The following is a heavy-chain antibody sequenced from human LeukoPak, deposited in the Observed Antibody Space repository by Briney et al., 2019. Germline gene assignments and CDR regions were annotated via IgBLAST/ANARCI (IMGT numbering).Heavy chain of an antibody. CDR3: ARDRGLISAADYFDY. Sequence: GGALTLSCPASGFTFSSYAMHWVRQAPGKGLEWVAVISYDGSIEACADSVRGRFTVSRDKSKNTLYLQMNSLRVEDTAVYSCARDRGLISAADYFDYWGQGTLVTVSS. J-gene: IGHJ4*02. CDR2: ISYDGSIE. D-gene: IGHD6-13*01. V-gene: IGHV3-30*04. CDR1: GFTFSSYA.